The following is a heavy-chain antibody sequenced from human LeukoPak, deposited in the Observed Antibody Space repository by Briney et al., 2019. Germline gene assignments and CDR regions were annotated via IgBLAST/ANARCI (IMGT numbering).Heavy chain of an antibody. V-gene: IGHV1-46*01. CDR2: INPSGGST. D-gene: IGHD6-6*01. Sequence: ASVKVSCKASGYTFTSYYMHWVRQAPGQGLEWMGIINPSGGSTSYAQKFQGRVTMTRDTSTSTVYMELSSLRSEDTAVYYCARGLSRTAARPFLGYWGQGTLVTVSS. J-gene: IGHJ4*02. CDR3: ARGLSRTAARPFLGY. CDR1: GYTFTSYY.